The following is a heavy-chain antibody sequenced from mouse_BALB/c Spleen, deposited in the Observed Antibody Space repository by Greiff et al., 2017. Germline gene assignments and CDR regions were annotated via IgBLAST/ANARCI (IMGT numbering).Heavy chain of an antibody. CDR3: ARDGKRYAMDY. J-gene: IGHJ4*01. V-gene: IGHV5-9-4*01. CDR1: GFTFSSYA. Sequence: EVQLVESGGGLVKPGGSLKLSCAASGFTFSSYAMSWVRQSPEKRLEWVAEISSGGSYTYYPDTVTGRFTISRDNAKNTLYLEMSSLRSEDTAMYYCARDGKRYAMDYWGQGTSVTVSS. D-gene: IGHD2-1*01. CDR2: ISSGGSYT.